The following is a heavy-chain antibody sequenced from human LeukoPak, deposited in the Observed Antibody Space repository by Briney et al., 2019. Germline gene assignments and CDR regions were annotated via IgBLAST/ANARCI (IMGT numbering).Heavy chain of an antibody. V-gene: IGHV4-59*01. CDR2: IYYSGST. CDR1: GGSISSYY. Sequence: SSETLSLTCTVSGGSISSYYWSWIRQPPGKGLEWIGYIYYSGSTNYNPSLKSRVTISVDTSKNQFSLKLSSVTAADTAVYYCARLTGSKIGAFDIWGQGTMVTVSS. D-gene: IGHD1-14*01. J-gene: IGHJ3*02. CDR3: ARLTGSKIGAFDI.